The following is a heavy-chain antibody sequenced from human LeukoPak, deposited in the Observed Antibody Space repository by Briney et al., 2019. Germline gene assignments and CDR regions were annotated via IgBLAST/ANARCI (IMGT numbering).Heavy chain of an antibody. CDR1: GYTFTGYY. CDR2: INPNSGGT. V-gene: IGHV1-2*02. D-gene: IGHD4-17*01. Sequence: VASVKVSCKASGYTFTGYYMHWMRQAPGQGLEWMGWINPNSGGTNYAQKFQGRVTMTRDTSISTAYMELSRLRSDDTAVYYCARDSYGDDPLWFDPWGQGTLVTVSS. CDR3: ARDSYGDDPLWFDP. J-gene: IGHJ5*02.